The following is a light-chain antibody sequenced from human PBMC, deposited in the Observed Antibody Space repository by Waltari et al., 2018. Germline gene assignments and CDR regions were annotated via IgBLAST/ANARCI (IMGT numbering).Light chain of an antibody. CDR1: QSVSNY. CDR3: QQRGKWPLT. J-gene: IGKJ4*01. CDR2: DAS. Sequence: EIVLTQSPDTLSLSPGERATLSCRASQSVSNYLAWYQQNPGPAPRLLIYDASKTATAIPARFSGSGFGTDFTLTISTLEPEDFAVYYCQQRGKWPLTFGGGTKVEIK. V-gene: IGKV3-11*01.